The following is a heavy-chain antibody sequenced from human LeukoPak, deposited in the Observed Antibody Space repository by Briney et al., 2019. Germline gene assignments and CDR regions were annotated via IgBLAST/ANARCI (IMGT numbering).Heavy chain of an antibody. V-gene: IGHV3-23*01. Sequence: PGGSLRLSCAASGFTFSSYAMSWVRQAPGKGLEWVSAISGSGGSTYYADSVKGRFTISRDNSKNTLYLQMNSLRAEDTAVYYCARDCSSTSWHPGTSYCYYYGMDVWGQGTTVTVSS. CDR1: GFTFSSYA. CDR2: ISGSGGST. CDR3: ARDCSSTSWHPGTSYCYYYGMDV. J-gene: IGHJ6*02. D-gene: IGHD2-2*01.